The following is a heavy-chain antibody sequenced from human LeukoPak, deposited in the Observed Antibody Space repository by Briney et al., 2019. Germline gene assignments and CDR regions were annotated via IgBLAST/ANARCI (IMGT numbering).Heavy chain of an antibody. CDR1: GFSFRTSW. CDR3: AELGITMIGGV. CDR2: INPDGSDK. J-gene: IGHJ6*04. V-gene: IGHV3-7*01. D-gene: IGHD3-10*02. Sequence: GGSLRLSCGASGFSFRTSWLNWVRQAPGKGLEWVASINPDGSDKYSVDSVKGRFTISRDNAKNSLYLQMNSLRAEDTAVYYCAELGITMIGGVWGKGTTVTISS.